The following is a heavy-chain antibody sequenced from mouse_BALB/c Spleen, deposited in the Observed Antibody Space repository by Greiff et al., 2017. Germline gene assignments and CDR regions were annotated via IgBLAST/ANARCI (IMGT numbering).Heavy chain of an antibody. J-gene: IGHJ2*01. CDR1: GFTFSSYA. V-gene: IGHV5-9-3*01. CDR3: ARHGPLGRVYFDY. CDR2: ISSGGSYT. Sequence: EVNLVESGGGLVKPGGSLKLSCAASGFTFSSYAMSWVRQTPEKRLEWVATISSGGSYTYYPDSVKGRFTISRDNAKNTLYLQMSSLRSEDTAMYYCARHGPLGRVYFDYWGQGTTLTVSS. D-gene: IGHD4-1*01.